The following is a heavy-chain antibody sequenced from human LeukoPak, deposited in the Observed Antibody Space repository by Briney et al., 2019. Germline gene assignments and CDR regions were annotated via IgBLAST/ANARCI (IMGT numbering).Heavy chain of an antibody. D-gene: IGHD5-18*01. CDR1: GYTLTELS. CDR3: ATKVLRSGYTYGFGNY. CDR2: FDPGDGET. J-gene: IGHJ4*02. V-gene: IGHV1-24*01. Sequence: ASVKVSCKVSGYTLTELSMHWVRQAPGKGLEWMGGFDPGDGETIYAQQFQGRVTMTEDTSTDTAYMELSSLRSEDTAVYYCATKVLRSGYTYGFGNYWGQGTLVTVSS.